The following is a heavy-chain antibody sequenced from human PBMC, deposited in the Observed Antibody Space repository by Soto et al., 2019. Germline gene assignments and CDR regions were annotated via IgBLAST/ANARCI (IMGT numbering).Heavy chain of an antibody. CDR3: AGYSGFLEWLPHYYYYGMDV. V-gene: IGHV3-23*01. CDR2: ISGSGGST. Sequence: EVQLLESGGGLVQPGGSLRLSCAASGFTFSSYAMSWVRQAPGKGLEWVSAISGSGGSTYYADSVKGRFTISRDNSKNTLYLQMNSLRAEDTAVYYCAGYSGFLEWLPHYYYYGMDVWGQGTTVTVSS. D-gene: IGHD3-3*01. CDR1: GFTFSSYA. J-gene: IGHJ6*02.